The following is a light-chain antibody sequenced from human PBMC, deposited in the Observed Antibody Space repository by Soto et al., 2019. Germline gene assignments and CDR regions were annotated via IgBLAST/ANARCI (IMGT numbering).Light chain of an antibody. CDR2: STS. CDR1: AGAVTSAYY. Sequence: QAVVTQEPSLTVSSGETVTLTCASGAGAVTSAYYTNWLQQKPGQAPRALIYSTSEKHSWTPARFSGSLLGGKASLTLSAAQPEDVPDYYCLLYYGGAQVLFGGGTQLTV. V-gene: IGLV7-43*01. J-gene: IGLJ2*01. CDR3: LLYYGGAQVL.